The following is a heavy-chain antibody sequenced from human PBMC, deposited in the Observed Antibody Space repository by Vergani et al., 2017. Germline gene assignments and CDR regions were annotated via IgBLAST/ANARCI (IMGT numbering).Heavy chain of an antibody. D-gene: IGHD3-9*01. Sequence: QVQLQESGPGLVKPSETLSLTCAVSGYSISTGYYWSWIRQPPGKGLEWIGYIYYSGSTNYNPSLNSRVTMSVDTSKNQFSLKLRSVTAADAAVYFCARVMYRDEASTGDRLEGMDIWGQGTTVTISS. V-gene: IGHV4-61*01. CDR1: GYSISTGYY. CDR3: ARVMYRDEASTGDRLEGMDI. CDR2: IYYSGST. J-gene: IGHJ6*02.